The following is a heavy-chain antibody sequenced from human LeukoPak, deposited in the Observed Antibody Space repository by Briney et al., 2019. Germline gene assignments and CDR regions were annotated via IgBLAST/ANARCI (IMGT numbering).Heavy chain of an antibody. Sequence: ASVKVSCKASGYTFTGHYMHWVRQAPGQGLEWMGWINPNSGGTNYAQKFQGRVTMTRDTSISTAYMELSRLRSDDTAVYYCARDRPYCSGGSCYNLNWFDPWGQGTLVTVSS. CDR1: GYTFTGHY. CDR3: ARDRPYCSGGSCYNLNWFDP. J-gene: IGHJ5*02. V-gene: IGHV1-2*02. D-gene: IGHD2-15*01. CDR2: INPNSGGT.